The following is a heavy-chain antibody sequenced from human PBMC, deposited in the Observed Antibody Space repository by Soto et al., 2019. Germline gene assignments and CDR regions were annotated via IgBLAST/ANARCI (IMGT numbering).Heavy chain of an antibody. CDR3: ASSSVGFGDLKS. CDR2: FYDSGTT. V-gene: IGHV4-31*03. J-gene: IGHJ4*02. CDR1: GASISSRTDY. Sequence: QVQLQESGPGLVKPSQTLSLICTVSGASISSRTDYWTRVRQHPGEGLEWIGYFYDSGTTHYNPSLKSRVTISVDTSKNHFSLNMRSVTAADTAVYFCASSSVGFGDLKSWGQGTLVVVSS. D-gene: IGHD3-10*01.